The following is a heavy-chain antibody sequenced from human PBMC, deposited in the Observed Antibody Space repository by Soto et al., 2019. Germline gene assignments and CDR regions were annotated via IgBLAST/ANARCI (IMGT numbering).Heavy chain of an antibody. CDR1: GGTFSRNA. D-gene: IGHD2-2*01. CDR3: ARSTPQAVCFMQIFDY. Sequence: QVQLVQSGAEVKKAGSSVKVSCKAAGGTFSRNAISWVRQAPGQGLEWMGGIIPFFDTANYAKKFQGRVTVSADKSTSTAYMELSSLTSEDTAVYYFARSTPQAVCFMQIFDYWGQGTLVTVAS. V-gene: IGHV1-69*06. J-gene: IGHJ4*02. CDR2: IIPFFDTA.